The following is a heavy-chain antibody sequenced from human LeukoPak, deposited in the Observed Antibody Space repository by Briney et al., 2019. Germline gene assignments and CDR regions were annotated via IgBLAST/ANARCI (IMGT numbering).Heavy chain of an antibody. D-gene: IGHD3/OR15-3a*01. CDR1: GFTFGSYS. V-gene: IGHV3-21*01. Sequence: GGSLRLSCAASGFTFGSYSMNWVRQAPGKGLEWVSSISSSSSYIYYADSVKGRFTISRDNAKNSLYLQMNSLRAEDTAVYYCARGLGQVGFFDYWGQGTLVTVSS. J-gene: IGHJ4*02. CDR2: ISSSSSYI. CDR3: ARGLGQVGFFDY.